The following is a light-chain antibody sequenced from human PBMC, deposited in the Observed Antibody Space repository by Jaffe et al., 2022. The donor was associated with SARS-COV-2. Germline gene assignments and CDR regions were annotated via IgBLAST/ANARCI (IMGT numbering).Light chain of an antibody. J-gene: IGLJ2*01. CDR1: SSDVGRYNF. V-gene: IGLV2-8*01. CDR2: EVS. CDR3: VSYAGSNNYVV. Sequence: QSALTQPPSASGSPGQSVAISCTGTSSDVGRYNFVSWYQQHPGRAPKLMIYEVSKRPSGVPDRFSGSKSGNTASLTVSGLQAEDEADYYCVSYAGSNNYVVFGGGTKLTVL.